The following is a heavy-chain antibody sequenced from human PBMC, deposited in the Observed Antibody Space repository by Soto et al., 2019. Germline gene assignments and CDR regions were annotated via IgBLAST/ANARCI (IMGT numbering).Heavy chain of an antibody. CDR2: INPNSGGT. V-gene: IGHV1-2*04. CDR3: ARDLAAASVFGYYYYGLDF. Sequence: GASVKVSCKASGYTFTCYYMHWVRHAQGKGLEWMGWINPNSGGTNYAQKFQGWVTMTRDTSISTAYMELSRLRSDDTAVYYCARDLAAASVFGYYYYGLDFWGQGTTVTVSS. CDR1: GYTFTCYY. J-gene: IGHJ6*02. D-gene: IGHD2-15*01.